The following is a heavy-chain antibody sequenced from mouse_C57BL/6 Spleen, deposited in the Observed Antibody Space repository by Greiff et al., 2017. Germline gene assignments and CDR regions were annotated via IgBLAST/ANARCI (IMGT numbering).Heavy chain of an antibody. D-gene: IGHD2-3*01. CDR2: IDPNSGGT. CDR1: GYTFTSYW. V-gene: IGHV1-72*01. Sequence: QVQLKQPGAELVKPGASVKLSCKASGYTFTSYWMHWVKQRPGRGLEWIGRIDPNSGGTKYNEKFKSKATLTVDKPSSTAYMHLSSLTSEDSAVYYWARGIYDGYYYAMDYWGQGTSVTVSS. CDR3: ARGIYDGYYYAMDY. J-gene: IGHJ4*01.